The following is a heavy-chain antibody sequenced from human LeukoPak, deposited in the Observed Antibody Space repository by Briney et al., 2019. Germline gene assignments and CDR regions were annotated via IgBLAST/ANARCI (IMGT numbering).Heavy chain of an antibody. Sequence: SVKVSCKASGYTFTSYGISWVRQAPGQGLEWMGGIIPIFGTVNYAQKFQGRVTITADESTSTAYMELSSLRSEDTAVYYCATAPKRITIFGVVTNLYYYYYGMDVWGQGTTVTVSS. CDR1: GYTFTSYG. CDR3: ATAPKRITIFGVVTNLYYYYYGMDV. J-gene: IGHJ6*02. V-gene: IGHV1-69*13. CDR2: IIPIFGTV. D-gene: IGHD3-3*01.